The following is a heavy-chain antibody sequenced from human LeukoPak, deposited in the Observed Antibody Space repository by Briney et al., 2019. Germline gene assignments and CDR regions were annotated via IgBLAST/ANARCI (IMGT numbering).Heavy chain of an antibody. CDR3: AREGDKYANWFDT. Sequence: SETLSLTCAVSGDSFSSSNWWSWVRQPPGKGLEWIGEIYHSGTTNYNPSLKSRVTISVDTSKNQFSLNLSSVTAADTAVYYCAREGDKYANWFDTWGQGTLVTVSS. CDR1: GDSFSSSNW. J-gene: IGHJ5*02. CDR2: IYHSGTT. V-gene: IGHV4-4*02. D-gene: IGHD2-8*01.